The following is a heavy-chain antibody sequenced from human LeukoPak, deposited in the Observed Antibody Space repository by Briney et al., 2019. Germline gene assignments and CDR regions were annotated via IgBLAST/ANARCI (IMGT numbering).Heavy chain of an antibody. J-gene: IGHJ6*03. CDR2: ISGSCGIT. CDR1: GFDFSNYV. CDR3: AKDRNPTDYYYYMDV. Sequence: PGGSLSPSCAASGFDFSNYVMSWRRQPPGKGLELVSGISGSCGITYYRDSVKGRFTISRDNSKDTLYLQMNSLRAEDTAVYYCAKDRNPTDYYYYMDVWGKGTTVTVSS. V-gene: IGHV3-23*01. D-gene: IGHD1-14*01.